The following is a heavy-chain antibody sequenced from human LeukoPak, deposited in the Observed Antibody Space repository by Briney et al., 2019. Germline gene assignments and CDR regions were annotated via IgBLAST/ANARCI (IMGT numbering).Heavy chain of an antibody. Sequence: SETLSLTCAVYGGSFSGYYWSWIRQPPGKGLEWIGEINHSGSTNYNPSLKSRVTISVDTSKNQFPLKLSSVTAADTAVYYCARGVVVINRRDGFDPWGQGTLVTVSS. CDR3: ARGVVVINRRDGFDP. CDR1: GGSFSGYY. V-gene: IGHV4-34*01. CDR2: INHSGST. J-gene: IGHJ5*02. D-gene: IGHD3-22*01.